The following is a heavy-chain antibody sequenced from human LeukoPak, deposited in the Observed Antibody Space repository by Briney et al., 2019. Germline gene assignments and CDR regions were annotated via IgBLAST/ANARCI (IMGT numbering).Heavy chain of an antibody. D-gene: IGHD2-15*01. CDR1: GFTFSSYA. J-gene: IGHJ6*03. CDR3: AKRRQDIVVVVAATHYYYYMDV. Sequence: GGSLRLSCAASGFTFSSYAMSWVRQAPGKGLEWVSAISGSGGSTYYADSVKGRFTISRDDSKNTLYLQMNSLRAEDTAVYYCAKRRQDIVVVVAATHYYYYMDVWGKGTTVTVSS. CDR2: ISGSGGST. V-gene: IGHV3-23*01.